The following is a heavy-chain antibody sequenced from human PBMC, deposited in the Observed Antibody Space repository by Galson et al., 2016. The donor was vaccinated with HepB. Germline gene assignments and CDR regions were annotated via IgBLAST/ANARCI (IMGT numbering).Heavy chain of an antibody. CDR3: AKKRMPPVAGNNYFGS. CDR1: GFSFSIYV. V-gene: IGHV3-23*01. D-gene: IGHD6-19*01. Sequence: SLRLSCAASGFSFSIYVMSWVRQAPGKGLEWVSTIDENSGEIRYADSVEGRFTISRDNPGNTLFLQMNSLRVEDTAVYYCAKKRMPPVAGNNYFGSWGQGTLVIASS. J-gene: IGHJ1*01. CDR2: IDENSGEI.